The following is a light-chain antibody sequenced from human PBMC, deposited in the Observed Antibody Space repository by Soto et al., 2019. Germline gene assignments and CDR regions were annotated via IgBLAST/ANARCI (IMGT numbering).Light chain of an antibody. CDR3: QECANSLIT. V-gene: IGKV3-20*01. J-gene: IGKJ5*01. CDR1: QSVSSSY. CDR2: GAS. Sequence: RCALGLAEDERSTRSCGASQSVSSSYLAWYQQKPGQAPRLLIYGASSRATGIPDRFSGSGSGTDFTLTSSIREPAELIVYYSQECANSLITFAQGTRLEIK.